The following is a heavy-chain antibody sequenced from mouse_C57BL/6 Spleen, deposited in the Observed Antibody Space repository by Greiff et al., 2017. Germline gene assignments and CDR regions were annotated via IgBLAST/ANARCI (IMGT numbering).Heavy chain of an antibody. CDR3: FPYGSSGYFDV. Sequence: QVQLQQSGPELVKPGASVKISCKASGYAFSSSWMNWVKQRPGQGLEWIGRIYPGDGDTNYNGKFKGKATLTADKASSTAYMQLSSLTSEDSAVYFCFPYGSSGYFDVWGTGTTVTVSS. V-gene: IGHV1-82*01. CDR2: IYPGDGDT. D-gene: IGHD1-1*01. J-gene: IGHJ1*03. CDR1: GYAFSSSW.